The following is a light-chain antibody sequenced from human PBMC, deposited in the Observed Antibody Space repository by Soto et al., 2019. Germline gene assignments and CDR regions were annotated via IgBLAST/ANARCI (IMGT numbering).Light chain of an antibody. CDR3: QQYGSSGT. J-gene: IGKJ1*01. Sequence: DIELTQSPGTLSLSPGERATLSCRASQSVSNNYLAWYQQKPGQAPSLLIYGASNRETGIPDRFSGSGSGTEFTLTISRLEPDDFAVYYCQQYGSSGTFGQGTKVDIK. V-gene: IGKV3-20*01. CDR1: QSVSNNY. CDR2: GAS.